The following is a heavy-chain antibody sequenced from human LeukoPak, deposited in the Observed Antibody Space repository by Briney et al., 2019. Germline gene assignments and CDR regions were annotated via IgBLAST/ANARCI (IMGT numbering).Heavy chain of an antibody. V-gene: IGHV3-9*01. CDR1: GFTFDDYA. CDR2: ISWNSGSI. CDR3: AKGVQWLANWFDP. Sequence: PGRSLRLSCAASGFTFDDYAMHWVRQAPGKGLEWVSGISWNSGSIGYAGSVKGRFTISRDNAKNSLYLQMNSLRAEDTALYYCAKGVQWLANWFDPWGQGTLVTVSS. J-gene: IGHJ5*02. D-gene: IGHD6-19*01.